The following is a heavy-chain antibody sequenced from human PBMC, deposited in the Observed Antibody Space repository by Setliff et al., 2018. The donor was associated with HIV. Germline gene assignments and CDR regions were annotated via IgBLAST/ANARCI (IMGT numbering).Heavy chain of an antibody. CDR2: IYDSGSA. J-gene: IGHJ6*03. D-gene: IGHD6-13*01. V-gene: IGHV4-38-2*01. CDR1: NYSINSGYY. Sequence: SETLSLTCAVSNYSINSGYYWGWIRQPPGKGLEWLGSIYDSGSASYNPSLSSRLTISVDTSKNQVSLRLSSATAADTGVYYCARHRDPPGSSWIFYYYYMDLWGGGTTVTVSS. CDR3: ARHRDPPGSSWIFYYYYMDL.